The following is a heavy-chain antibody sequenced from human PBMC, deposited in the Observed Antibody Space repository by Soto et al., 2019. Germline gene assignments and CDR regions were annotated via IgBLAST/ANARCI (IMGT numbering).Heavy chain of an antibody. CDR2: IYYSGAT. J-gene: IGHJ4*02. CDR3: VRGETRAIFDA. D-gene: IGHD3-16*01. CDR1: VDSIKHYY. Sequence: PSETLSLTCTVSVDSIKHYYWNWIRQPPGKGLEWIGYIYYSGATNYNPSLKSRVTISKNQFSLKLTSVTAADTAVDYCVRGETRAIFDAWGQGIPVTLSS. V-gene: IGHV4-59*01.